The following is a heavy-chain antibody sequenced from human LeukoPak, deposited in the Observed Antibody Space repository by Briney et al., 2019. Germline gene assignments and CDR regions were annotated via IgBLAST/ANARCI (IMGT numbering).Heavy chain of an antibody. J-gene: IGHJ4*02. CDR3: ARDEDCSGGSCYEQRFFDY. CDR1: GFTFSSYS. CDR2: ISGSSYI. Sequence: GGSLRLSCAASGFTFSSYSMNWVRQAPGKGLEWVSSISGSSYIYYADSVKGRFTISRDNAKNSLYLQMNSLRAEDTAVYYCARDEDCSGGSCYEQRFFDYWGQGTLVTVSS. D-gene: IGHD2-15*01. V-gene: IGHV3-21*01.